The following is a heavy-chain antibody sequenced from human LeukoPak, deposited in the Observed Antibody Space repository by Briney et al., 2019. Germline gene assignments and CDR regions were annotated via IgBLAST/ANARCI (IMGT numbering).Heavy chain of an antibody. D-gene: IGHD1-26*01. CDR1: GGSITSYH. V-gene: IGHV4-59*07. CDR2: IYYSGST. J-gene: IGHJ4*02. CDR3: ARGGSGTYYHY. Sequence: SDTLSLTCTVSGGSITSYHYSWIRQPPGNGLEWIGYIYYSGSTNYNPSLKSRLTISVDTSKNNFSLKLSSVTAADTAVYYCARGGSGTYYHYWGQGTLVTVSS.